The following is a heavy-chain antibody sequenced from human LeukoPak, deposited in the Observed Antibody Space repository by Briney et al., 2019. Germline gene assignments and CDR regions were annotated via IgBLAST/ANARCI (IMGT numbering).Heavy chain of an antibody. CDR3: ARHPSAMTRSDP. CDR2: IFYSGST. CDR1: GGSISSYY. V-gene: IGHV4-59*08. D-gene: IGHD2-2*01. J-gene: IGHJ5*02. Sequence: PSETLSLTCTVSGGSISSYYWSWIRQPPGKGLEWIGYIFYSGSTNYNPSLKSRVTMSVDASKNQFSLKLNSVTAADTAVYYCARHPSAMTRSDPWGQGTLVTVSS.